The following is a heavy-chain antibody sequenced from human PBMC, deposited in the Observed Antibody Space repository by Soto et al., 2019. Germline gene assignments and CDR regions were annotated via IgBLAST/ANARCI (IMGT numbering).Heavy chain of an antibody. CDR1: GFNFSDYY. D-gene: IGHD5-12*01. J-gene: IGHJ3*02. CDR2: ISSSGSTI. V-gene: IGHV3-11*01. CDR3: AIVSALEYRGYDMAFDI. Sequence: VGSLRLSCAASGFNFSDYYMSWIRQAPGKGLEWVSYISSSGSTIYYADSVKGRFTISRDNAKNSLYLQMNSLRAEDTAVYYCAIVSALEYRGYDMAFDIWGQGTMVTVSS.